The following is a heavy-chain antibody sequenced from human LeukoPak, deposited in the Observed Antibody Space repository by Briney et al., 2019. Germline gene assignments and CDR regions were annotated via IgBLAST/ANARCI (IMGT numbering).Heavy chain of an antibody. CDR3: ARHGHNHFYDY. J-gene: IGHJ4*02. D-gene: IGHD1-1*01. CDR1: GVSISTSTHY. Sequence: PSETLSLTCTVSGVSISTSTHYWAWIRQPPGRGLEWIASMFYRGTTYYNASLRSRVTLSVDTSMNQFSLKLSSVTASDTAVYFCARHGHNHFYDYWGQGTLVTVSS. V-gene: IGHV4-39*01. CDR2: MFYRGTT.